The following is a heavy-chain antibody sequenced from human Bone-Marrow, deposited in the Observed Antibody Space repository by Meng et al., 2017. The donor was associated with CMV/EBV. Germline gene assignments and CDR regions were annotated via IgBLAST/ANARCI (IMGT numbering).Heavy chain of an antibody. CDR3: ARDPPYYDFWSGPILPGYGMDV. V-gene: IGHV1-18*01. D-gene: IGHD3-3*01. J-gene: IGHJ6*01. CDR2: ISAYNGNT. Sequence: ASVKVSCKASGYTFTSYGISWVRQAPGQGLEWMGWISAYNGNTNYAQKLQGRVTMTTDTSTSTAYMELRSLRSDDTAVYYCARDPPYYDFWSGPILPGYGMDVWGQGTTVTVYS. CDR1: GYTFTSYG.